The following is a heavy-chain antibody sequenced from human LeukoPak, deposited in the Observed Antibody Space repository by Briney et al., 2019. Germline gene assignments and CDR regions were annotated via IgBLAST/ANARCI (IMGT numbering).Heavy chain of an antibody. V-gene: IGHV4-34*01. CDR1: GGSFSGYY. J-gene: IGHJ6*02. CDR2: INHSGST. Sequence: PSKTLSLTCAVYGGSFSGYYWSWIRQPPGKGLEWIGEINHSGSTNYNPSLKSRVTISVDTSKNQFSLKLSSVTAADTAVYYCARGPDLYYYYGMDVWGQGTTVTVSS. CDR3: ARGPDLYYYYGMDV.